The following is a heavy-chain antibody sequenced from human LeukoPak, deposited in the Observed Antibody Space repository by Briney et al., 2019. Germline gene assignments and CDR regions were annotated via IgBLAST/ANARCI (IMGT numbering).Heavy chain of an antibody. CDR1: GGSFSGYY. CDR2: INHSGST. V-gene: IGHV4-34*01. CDR3: ARCPGQALSGSYYSIDY. D-gene: IGHD3-10*01. Sequence: PSETLSLTCAGYGGSFSGYYWSWIRQPPGKGLEWIGEINHSGSTNYNPSLKSRVTISVDTSKNQFSLKLSSVTAADTAVYYCARCPGQALSGSYYSIDYWGQGTLVTVSS. J-gene: IGHJ4*02.